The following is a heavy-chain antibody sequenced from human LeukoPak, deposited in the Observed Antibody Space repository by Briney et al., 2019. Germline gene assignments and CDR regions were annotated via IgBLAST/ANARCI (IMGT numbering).Heavy chain of an antibody. J-gene: IGHJ4*02. CDR2: ISAYNGNT. D-gene: IGHD3-16*02. V-gene: IGHV1-18*01. Sequence: ASVKVSCKASGYTFTSYGISWVRQAPGQGLEWMGWISAYNGNTNYAQKLQGRVTMTTDTSTSTAYMELRSLRSDDTAVYYCARVTSVMPLVLTAVWGSYRQWYFDYWGQGTLVTVSS. CDR3: ARVTSVMPLVLTAVWGSYRQWYFDY. CDR1: GYTFTSYG.